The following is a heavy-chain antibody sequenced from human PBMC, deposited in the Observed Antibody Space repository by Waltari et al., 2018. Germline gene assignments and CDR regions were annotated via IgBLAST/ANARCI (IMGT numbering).Heavy chain of an antibody. CDR3: ARDQWFGFDI. CDR1: RLTLSNYW. D-gene: IGHD3-22*01. J-gene: IGHJ3*02. CDR2: IKTDGAEE. Sequence: EVQLVESGGDLVQPGGSLSLSGAASRLTLSNYWMSWVRQAPGKGPEWMANIKTDGAEEYYVDSVRGRFTISRDNAKNLLFLQMNSLRPEDTAVYYCARDQWFGFDIWGQGTMVTVSS. V-gene: IGHV3-7*01.